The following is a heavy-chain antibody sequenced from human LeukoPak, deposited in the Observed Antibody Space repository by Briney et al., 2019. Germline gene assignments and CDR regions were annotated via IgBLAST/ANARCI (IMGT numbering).Heavy chain of an antibody. J-gene: IGHJ4*02. CDR2: IRYDGSNK. Sequence: PGGSLRLSCAASGFTFSSYGMHWVRQAPGKGLEWVAFIRYDGSNKYYADSVKGRFTISRDNSKSTLYLQMNSLRPEDTAVYYCAKDVVWYCSSTSCSSPGYCGQGSLVTVSS. CDR3: AKDVVWYCSSTSCSSPGY. V-gene: IGHV3-30*02. D-gene: IGHD2-2*01. CDR1: GFTFSSYG.